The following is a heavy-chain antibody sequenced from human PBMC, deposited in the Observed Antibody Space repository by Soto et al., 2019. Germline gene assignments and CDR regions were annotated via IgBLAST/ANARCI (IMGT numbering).Heavy chain of an antibody. CDR3: GRESGETWDYEAS. Sequence: SSETLSLTCTVSGGSISIYFWSWIRQPPGKGLEWIGHIYYSGSTDYNPSLKSRVTVSVDTSRNQFFLTLRSVTAADSAVYHCGRESGETWDYEASWGHGTPVTVSS. D-gene: IGHD1-7*01. V-gene: IGHV4-59*12. CDR2: IYYSGST. CDR1: GGSISIYF. J-gene: IGHJ5*01.